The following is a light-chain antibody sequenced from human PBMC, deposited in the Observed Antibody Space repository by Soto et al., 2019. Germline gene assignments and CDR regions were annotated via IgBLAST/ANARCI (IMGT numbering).Light chain of an antibody. CDR1: SSDFGGYTY. Sequence: QSALTQPASVSGSPGQSITISCTGTSSDFGGYTYVSWYQQHPGKAPKLMIFDATSRPSGVSNRFSGSKSDNTASLTIAGLQAEDEADYYCSSYTSTSNYVFGTGTKLTVL. CDR2: DAT. CDR3: SSYTSTSNYV. V-gene: IGLV2-14*03. J-gene: IGLJ1*01.